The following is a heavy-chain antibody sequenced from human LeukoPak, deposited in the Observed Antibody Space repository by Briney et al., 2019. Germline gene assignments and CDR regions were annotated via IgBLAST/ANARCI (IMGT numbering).Heavy chain of an antibody. V-gene: IGHV4-30-2*06. CDR2: FSQGGST. J-gene: IGHJ4*02. CDR3: ARGVRHKSGTYANY. CDR1: DASIRNGGYT. Sequence: SETLSLTCAVSDASIRNGGYTWNWIRQSPGKGLEWIGYFSQGGSTYYNPSLRSRVTSSVDTAKRQFSLRLTSLTAADTAVHCARGVRHKSGTYANYWGQGTLVTVTS. D-gene: IGHD1-7*01.